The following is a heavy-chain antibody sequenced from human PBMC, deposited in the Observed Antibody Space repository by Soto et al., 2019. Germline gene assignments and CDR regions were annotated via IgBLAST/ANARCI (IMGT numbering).Heavy chain of an antibody. CDR2: VRQRVNSYTT. D-gene: IGHD5-12*01. V-gene: IGHV3-72*01. J-gene: IGHJ4*02. CDR3: ARTRQFGGYDFDY. CDR1: GFIFSDHY. Sequence: EVQLVESGGGLVQSGGSLRLSCAASGFIFSDHYMDWVRQAPGKGLEWVGRVRQRVNSYTTEYAASVKGRFIISRDDSQNSLFLQMNGLNTEDTAVYFCARTRQFGGYDFDYWGQGALVIVSS.